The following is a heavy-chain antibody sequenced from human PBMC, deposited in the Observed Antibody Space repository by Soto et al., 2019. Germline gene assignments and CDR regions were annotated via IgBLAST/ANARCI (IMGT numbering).Heavy chain of an antibody. CDR3: AKGYGGDPFDY. J-gene: IGHJ4*02. CDR2: TTGSGIYS. Sequence: EVQLLESGGALVQPGGSLRLSCVASGFTFSNNAMSWARQAPGKRLEWVSGTTGSGIYSYYADSVKGRFTISRDNSKNTLFLQMDGLRAEDTAVYYCAKGYGGDPFDYWGQGTLVTVSS. V-gene: IGHV3-23*01. D-gene: IGHD2-21*02. CDR1: GFTFSNNA.